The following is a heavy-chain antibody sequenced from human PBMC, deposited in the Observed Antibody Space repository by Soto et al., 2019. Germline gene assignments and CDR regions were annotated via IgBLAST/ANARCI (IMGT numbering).Heavy chain of an antibody. J-gene: IGHJ6*02. CDR1: GFTFSSYA. D-gene: IGHD3-22*01. CDR3: AKDVRRPRTPALYVVNYYYGMDV. V-gene: IGHV3-23*01. Sequence: GGSLRLSCAASGFTFSSYAMSWVRQAPGKGLEWVSAISGSGGSTYYADSVKGRFTISRDNSKNTLYLQMNSLRAEDTAVYYCAKDVRRPRTPALYVVNYYYGMDVWGQGTTVTVSS. CDR2: ISGSGGST.